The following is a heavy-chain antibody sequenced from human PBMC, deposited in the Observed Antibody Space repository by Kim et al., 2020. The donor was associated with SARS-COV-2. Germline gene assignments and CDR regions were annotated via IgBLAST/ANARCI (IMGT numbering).Heavy chain of an antibody. CDR2: ISSDGGST. Sequence: GGSLRLSCFASGFTFSSYGMHWVRQGPGKGLECVSPISSDGGSTYYADSVKGRFTISRDNSKNTLYLQMSSLRAEDTAVYYCVAIECGYSYGYRYWGQGT. CDR1: GFTFSSYG. CDR3: VAIECGYSYGYRY. V-gene: IGHV3-64*03. J-gene: IGHJ4*02. D-gene: IGHD5-18*01.